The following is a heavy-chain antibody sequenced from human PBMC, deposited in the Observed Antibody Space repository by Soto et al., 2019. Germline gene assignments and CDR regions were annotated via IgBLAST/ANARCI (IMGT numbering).Heavy chain of an antibody. CDR1: RSSIRSSTYY. Sequence: SGTLSLTGTLPRSSIRSSTYYWGWFRQPPGKGLEWIGSISYSGNTYYNPSLKSRVTISVDTSKNQFSLKLSSVTAADTAVYYCARVWGGAFDIWGQGTMVT. CDR3: ARVWGGAFDI. D-gene: IGHD3-10*01. J-gene: IGHJ3*02. CDR2: ISYSGNT. V-gene: IGHV4-39*07.